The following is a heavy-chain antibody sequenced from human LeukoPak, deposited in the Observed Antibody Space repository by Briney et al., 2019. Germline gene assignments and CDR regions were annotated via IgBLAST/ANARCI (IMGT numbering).Heavy chain of an antibody. D-gene: IGHD3-22*01. CDR3: ARDSLTMIVGRQKRGLDY. CDR1: GFTLSDYY. V-gene: IGHV3-11*04. CDR2: ISSSGSTI. J-gene: IGHJ4*02. Sequence: GGSLRLSCAASGFTLSDYYMSWIRQAPGKGLEWVSYISSSGSTIYYADSVKGRFTISRDNAKNSLYLQMNSLRAEDTAVYYCARDSLTMIVGRQKRGLDYWGQGTLVTVSS.